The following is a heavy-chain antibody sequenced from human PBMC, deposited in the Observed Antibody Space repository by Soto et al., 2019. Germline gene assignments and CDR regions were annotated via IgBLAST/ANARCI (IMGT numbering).Heavy chain of an antibody. V-gene: IGHV4-38-2*01. Sequence: PSETLSLTCAVSGYSISSGYYWGCIRQTPGKGLEWIASIYHSGSTYYNPSLESRVTISVDTSKNQFSLKLTSVTAADTAVYYCARGAATVTPGWFDPWGQGIMVTVSS. CDR1: GYSISSGYY. D-gene: IGHD4-17*01. CDR3: ARGAATVTPGWFDP. CDR2: IYHSGST. J-gene: IGHJ5*02.